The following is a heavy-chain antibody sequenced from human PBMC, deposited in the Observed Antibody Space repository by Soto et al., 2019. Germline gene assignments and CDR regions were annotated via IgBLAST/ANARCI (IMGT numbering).Heavy chain of an antibody. V-gene: IGHV1-69*13. Sequence: AASVKVSCKASGGTFSSYAISWVRQAPGQGLEWMGGIIPIFGTANYAQKFQGRVTITADESTSTAYMELSSLRSEDTAVYYCARGSSGWYYWFDPWGQGTLVTVSS. D-gene: IGHD6-19*01. CDR3: ARGSSGWYYWFDP. CDR1: GGTFSSYA. J-gene: IGHJ5*02. CDR2: IIPIFGTA.